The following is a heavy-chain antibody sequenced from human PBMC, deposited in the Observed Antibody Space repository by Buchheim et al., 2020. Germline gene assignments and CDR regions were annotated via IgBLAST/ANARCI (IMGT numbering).Heavy chain of an antibody. CDR1: GFTFSNFA. D-gene: IGHD2-15*01. CDR2: ISYDGSNK. J-gene: IGHJ6*02. Sequence: QVQLVESGGGVVQPGRSLRLSCAASGFTFSNFAMHWVRQAPSKGLEWVAVISYDGSNKYYADSVKGRFTISRDTSKNTVYLQMNSLRSEDTAVYYCARGLEHCSGGSSNSYYFYDMDVWGQGTT. CDR3: ARGLEHCSGGSSNSYYFYDMDV. V-gene: IGHV3-30-3*01.